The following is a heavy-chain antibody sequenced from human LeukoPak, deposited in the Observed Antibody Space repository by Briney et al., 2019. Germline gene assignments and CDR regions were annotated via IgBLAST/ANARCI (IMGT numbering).Heavy chain of an antibody. CDR2: IYYSGTT. V-gene: IGHV4-59*01. D-gene: IGHD4-17*01. CDR3: AKDVNGDYDY. CDR1: GGPISNYY. J-gene: IGHJ4*02. Sequence: SETLSLTCTVSGGPISNYYWSWIRQIPGKGLEWIGNIYYSGTTNYNPSLKSRVTISVDTSKNQIYLKQSSVTAADTAVYYCAKDVNGDYDYWGQGILVTVSS.